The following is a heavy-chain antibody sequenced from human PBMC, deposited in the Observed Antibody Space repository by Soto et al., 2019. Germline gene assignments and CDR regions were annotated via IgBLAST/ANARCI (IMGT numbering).Heavy chain of an antibody. Sequence: SETLSLTCTVSGGSIGSYYWSWIRQPPGEGLEWIGYIYYSGNTNYNPSLKSRVTISVDTSKNQFSLKLSSVTAADTAVYYCTRQFRGGYNALGYWGQGTLVTVSS. D-gene: IGHD5-12*01. CDR1: GGSIGSYY. V-gene: IGHV4-59*08. CDR2: IYYSGNT. CDR3: TRQFRGGYNALGY. J-gene: IGHJ4*02.